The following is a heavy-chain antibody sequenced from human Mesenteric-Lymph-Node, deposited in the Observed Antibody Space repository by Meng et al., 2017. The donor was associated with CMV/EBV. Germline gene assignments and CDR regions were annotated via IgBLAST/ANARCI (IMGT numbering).Heavy chain of an antibody. CDR3: ASVHRGDYFDY. J-gene: IGHJ4*02. Sequence: GGSLRLSCAASDFPFSSFIMNWVRQAPGRGLEWVSSVSPSGTYTHYADSLRGRFTISRDNAKNSVFLEMNSLRAEDTAVYYCASVHRGDYFDYWGQGTLVTVSS. D-gene: IGHD1-1*01. CDR1: DFPFSSFI. CDR2: VSPSGTYT. V-gene: IGHV3-21*06.